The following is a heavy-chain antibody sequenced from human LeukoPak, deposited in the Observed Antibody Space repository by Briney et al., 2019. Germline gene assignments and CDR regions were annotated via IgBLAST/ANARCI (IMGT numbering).Heavy chain of an antibody. J-gene: IGHJ6*03. D-gene: IGHD1-7*01. CDR1: GFTFSSYA. Sequence: PGGSLRLSCAVSGFTFSSYAMSWVRQAPGMGLEWVSAISGSCGSTYYADSVKGRFTISRDNSKNTLYLQMNSLRAEDTAVYYCAKDREVCITGTTCYYYMDVWGKGTTVTVSS. CDR2: ISGSCGST. CDR3: AKDREVCITGTTCYYYMDV. V-gene: IGHV3-23*01.